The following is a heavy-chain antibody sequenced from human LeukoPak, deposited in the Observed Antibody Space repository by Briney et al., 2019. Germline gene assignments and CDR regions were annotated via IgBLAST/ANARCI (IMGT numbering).Heavy chain of an antibody. CDR2: ISYDGSNK. V-gene: IGHV3-30*14. Sequence: PGRSLRLSCAASGFSFSSDAMHWVRQAPGKGLEWVAVISYDGSNKYYADSVKGRFTISRDNSKNTLYLQMTSLRAEDTAVYYCARLFKVVPAAIHTWGQGTLVTVSS. D-gene: IGHD2-2*01. CDR3: ARLFKVVPAAIHT. CDR1: GFSFSSDA. J-gene: IGHJ5*02.